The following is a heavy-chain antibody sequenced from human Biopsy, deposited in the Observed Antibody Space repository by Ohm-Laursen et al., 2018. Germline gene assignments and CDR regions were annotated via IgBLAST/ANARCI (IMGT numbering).Heavy chain of an antibody. J-gene: IGHJ4*02. V-gene: IGHV1-18*01. D-gene: IGHD2/OR15-2a*01. CDR2: ISPYNDKT. CDR3: ARVFCTSTTCYGLLDN. Sequence: ATVKISCKPSGYTFTSYDISWVRQAPGQGLEWMGWISPYNDKTSYPPKLQDRVTMTADTSTNTAHMELRSLRSDDTAVYYCARVFCTSTTCYGLLDNWGQGAVVTVSS. CDR1: GYTFTSYD.